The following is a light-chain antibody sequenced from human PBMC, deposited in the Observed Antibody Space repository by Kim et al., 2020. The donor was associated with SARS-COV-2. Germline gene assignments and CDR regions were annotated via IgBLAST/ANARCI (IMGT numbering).Light chain of an antibody. CDR3: QQSYSMPFT. V-gene: IGKV1-39*01. J-gene: IGKJ2*01. CDR1: QSISTY. CDR2: AAS. Sequence: DIQMTQSPSSLSASVGDRVTITCRASQSISTYLNWYQQKLGKAPKLLIYAASSLQSGVPSRFSGSGSETDFTLTISSLQPEDFATYYCQQSYSMPFTFGQGTKVEIK.